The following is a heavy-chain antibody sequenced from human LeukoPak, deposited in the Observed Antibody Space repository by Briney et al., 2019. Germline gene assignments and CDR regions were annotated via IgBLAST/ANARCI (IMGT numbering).Heavy chain of an antibody. J-gene: IGHJ1*01. Sequence: GGSLRLSCAASGFTFSSYGMHWVRQAPGKGLEWVAVISYDGSNKYYADSVKGRFTISRDNSKNTLYLQMNSLRAEDTAVYYCAKALIGTGGYFQNWGHGALVTVSS. D-gene: IGHD1-1*01. CDR3: AKALIGTGGYFQN. V-gene: IGHV3-30*18. CDR2: ISYDGSNK. CDR1: GFTFSSYG.